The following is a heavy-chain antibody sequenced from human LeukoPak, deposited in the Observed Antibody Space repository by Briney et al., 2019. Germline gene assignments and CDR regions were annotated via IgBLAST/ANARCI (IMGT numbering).Heavy chain of an antibody. D-gene: IGHD2-2*01. J-gene: IGHJ6*02. CDR1: GFTFSSYG. CDR3: AKGVGYYYGMDV. Sequence: GSLRLSCAASGFTFSSYGMHWVRQAPGKGLEWVAFIRYDGSNKYYADSVKGRFTISRDNSKNTLYPQMNSLRAEDTAVYYCAKGVGYYYGMDVWGQGTTVTVYS. V-gene: IGHV3-30*02. CDR2: IRYDGSNK.